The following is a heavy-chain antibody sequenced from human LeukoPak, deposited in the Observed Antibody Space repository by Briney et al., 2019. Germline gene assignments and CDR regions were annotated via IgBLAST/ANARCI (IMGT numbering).Heavy chain of an antibody. J-gene: IGHJ4*02. V-gene: IGHV4-39*01. CDR2: IYYSGST. Sequence: SETLSLTCTVSGGSISSSSYYWGWIRQPPVKGVEWIGSIYYSGSTYYNPSLKSRVTISVDTSKNQFSLKLSSVTAADTAVYYCAREVTTVHFDYWGQGTLVTVSS. CDR1: GGSISSSSYY. CDR3: AREVTTVHFDY. D-gene: IGHD4-17*01.